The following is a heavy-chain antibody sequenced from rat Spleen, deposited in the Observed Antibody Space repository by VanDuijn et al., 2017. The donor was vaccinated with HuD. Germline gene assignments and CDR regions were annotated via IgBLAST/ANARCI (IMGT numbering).Heavy chain of an antibody. CDR1: GFSLTSNG. Sequence: QVQLKESGPGLMQPSETLSLTCTVSGFSLTSNGVGWVRQPLGKGLVWMGTIWAGGSTNYNSAVQSRLSISRDTSKSQVFLKMNSLQTEDTATYYCARVGYSSYVRYFDYWGHGVMVTVSS. V-gene: IGHV2-72*01. CDR2: IWAGGST. D-gene: IGHD1-2*01. J-gene: IGHJ2*01. CDR3: ARVGYSSYVRYFDY.